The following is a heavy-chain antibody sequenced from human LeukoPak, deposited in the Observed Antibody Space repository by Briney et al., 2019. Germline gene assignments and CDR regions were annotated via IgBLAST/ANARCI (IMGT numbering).Heavy chain of an antibody. CDR1: GFTFSSYA. D-gene: IGHD3-22*01. CDR3: AKDMIVVVDAFDI. Sequence: GGSLRLSCAASGFTFSSYAMSWVRQAPGKGLEWVSAISGSGGSTYYADSVKGRFTIPRDNSKNTLYLQMNSLRAEDTAVYYCAKDMIVVVDAFDIWGQGTMVTVSS. J-gene: IGHJ3*02. V-gene: IGHV3-23*01. CDR2: ISGSGGST.